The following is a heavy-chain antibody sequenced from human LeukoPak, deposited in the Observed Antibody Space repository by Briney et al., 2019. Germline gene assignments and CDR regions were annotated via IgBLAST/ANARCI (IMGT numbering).Heavy chain of an antibody. CDR1: GYTFTSYG. D-gene: IGHD3-9*01. J-gene: IGHJ6*03. V-gene: IGHV1-18*01. CDR3: ARFGLAHFDWLRMDYDMDV. Sequence: GASVKVSCKASGYTFTSYGISWVRQAPGQGLEWMGWISAYNGNTNYAQKLQGRVTMTTDTSTSTAYMELRSLRSDDTAVYYCARFGLAHFDWLRMDYDMDVWGKGTTVTISS. CDR2: ISAYNGNT.